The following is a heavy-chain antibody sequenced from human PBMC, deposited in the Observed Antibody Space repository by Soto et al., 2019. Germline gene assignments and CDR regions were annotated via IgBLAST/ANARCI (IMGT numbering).Heavy chain of an antibody. D-gene: IGHD6-13*01. CDR1: GDSINSADYY. Sequence: KASETLSLTCTVSGDSINSADYYWSWIRQPPGKGLEWIGHIYYSGSTYYTPSLKSRVTISIDTSKNQFSLKMTSVTAADTAVYYCARDRGSSWMYKWFDPWGQGTQVTVSS. CDR2: IYYSGST. CDR3: ARDRGSSWMYKWFDP. J-gene: IGHJ5*02. V-gene: IGHV4-30-4*01.